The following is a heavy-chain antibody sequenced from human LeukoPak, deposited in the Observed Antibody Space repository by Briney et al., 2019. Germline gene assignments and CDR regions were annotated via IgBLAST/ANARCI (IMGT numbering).Heavy chain of an antibody. CDR3: ARDAGITAATPGY. Sequence: ASVKVSCKTSGYTFTSYGISWVRQAPGQGLEWMGWISAYNGNTNYAQKLQGRVAMTIDTSTSTAYMEVRSLRSDDTAVYYCARDAGITAATPGYWGQGTLVTVSS. CDR2: ISAYNGNT. CDR1: GYTFTSYG. J-gene: IGHJ4*02. V-gene: IGHV1-18*01. D-gene: IGHD6-25*01.